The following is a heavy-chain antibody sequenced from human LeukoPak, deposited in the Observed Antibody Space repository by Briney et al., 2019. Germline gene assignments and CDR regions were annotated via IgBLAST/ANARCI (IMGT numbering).Heavy chain of an antibody. CDR1: DYSFTSYW. CDR3: ARKGLGSQVPRGMDV. Sequence: LGASLKTPSKASDYSFTSYWIGWWRQMPGKGLVWMGVIYPSDSDTVYNPSFKGQVTISADKSISTSYLQLSSLAASDTAMYYCARKGLGSQVPRGMDVWGQGTTVTVSS. J-gene: IGHJ6*02. V-gene: IGHV5-51*01. D-gene: IGHD3-10*01. CDR2: IYPSDSDT.